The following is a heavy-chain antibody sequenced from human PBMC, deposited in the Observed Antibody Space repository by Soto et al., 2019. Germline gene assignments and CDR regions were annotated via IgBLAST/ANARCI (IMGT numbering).Heavy chain of an antibody. D-gene: IGHD3-16*01. Sequence: GGSLRLSCAASGFTFSSYGMHWVRQAPGKGLEWVAVISYDGSNKYYADSVKGRFTISRDNSKNTLYLQMNSLRAEDTAVYYCAKDGGKLGRYGMDFWGQGRTVTVSS. CDR3: AKDGGKLGRYGMDF. V-gene: IGHV3-30*18. CDR1: GFTFSSYG. J-gene: IGHJ6*02. CDR2: ISYDGSNK.